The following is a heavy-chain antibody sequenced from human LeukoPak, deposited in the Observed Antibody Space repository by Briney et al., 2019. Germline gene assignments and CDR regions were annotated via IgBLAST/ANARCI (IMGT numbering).Heavy chain of an antibody. CDR2: INHSGST. CDR3: APLSYDSSGYYYYFDY. CDR1: GGSFSGYY. Sequence: SETLSLTCAVYGGSFSGYYWSWIRQPPGKGLEWIGEINHSGSTNYNPSLKSRVTISVDKSKNQFSLKLSSVTAADTAVYYCAPLSYDSSGYYYYFDYWGQGTLVTVSS. J-gene: IGHJ4*02. V-gene: IGHV4-34*01. D-gene: IGHD3-22*01.